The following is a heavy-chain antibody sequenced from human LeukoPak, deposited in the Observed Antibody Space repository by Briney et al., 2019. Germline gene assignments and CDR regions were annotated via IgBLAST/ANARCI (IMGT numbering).Heavy chain of an antibody. CDR2: IYYSGST. V-gene: IGHV4-30-4*01. J-gene: IGHJ4*02. CDR3: ARAGYYYDSSDFDY. CDR1: GGSISSYY. D-gene: IGHD3-22*01. Sequence: PSETLSLTCTVSGGSISSYYWSWIRQPPGKGLEWLGYIYYSGSTYYNPSLKSRVTISVDTSKNQFSLKLSSVTAADTAVYYCARAGYYYDSSDFDYWGQGTLVTVSS.